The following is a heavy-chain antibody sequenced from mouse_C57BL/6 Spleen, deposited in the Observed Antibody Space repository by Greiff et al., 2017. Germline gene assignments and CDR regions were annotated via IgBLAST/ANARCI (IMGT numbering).Heavy chain of an antibody. D-gene: IGHD1-1*01. CDR3: TSDDCGSSYWYFDD. CDR2: IDPEDGDT. V-gene: IGHV14-1*01. J-gene: IGHJ1*03. Sequence: EVQLQQSGAELVRPGASVKLSCTASGFNIKDYYMHWVKQRPEQGLEWIGRIDPEDGDTEYAPKFQGKATMTADTSSTTAYLQLSRLTTEDTADYYGTSDDCGSSYWYFDDWGKGTTVTVSS. CDR1: GFNIKDYY.